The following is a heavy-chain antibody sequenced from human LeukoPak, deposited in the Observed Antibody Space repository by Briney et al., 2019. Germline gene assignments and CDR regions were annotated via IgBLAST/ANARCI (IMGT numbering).Heavy chain of an antibody. CDR1: GGSITNYY. Sequence: SETLSLTCTVSGGSITNYYWSWIRQPPGKGLEWIGYIYYSGSTNYNPSLKSRVTISVDTSKNQFSLKLSSVTAADTAVYYCARARLSTTIYPVDWGQGTLVTVSS. J-gene: IGHJ4*02. CDR3: ARARLSTTIYPVD. CDR2: IYYSGST. V-gene: IGHV4-59*01. D-gene: IGHD3-3*01.